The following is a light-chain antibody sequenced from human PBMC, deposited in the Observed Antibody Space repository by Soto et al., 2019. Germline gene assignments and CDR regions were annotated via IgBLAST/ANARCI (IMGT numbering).Light chain of an antibody. V-gene: IGKV3-15*01. CDR3: QQYNDCPPTWT. CDR1: QRVSSK. CDR2: GAA. J-gene: IGKJ1*01. Sequence: EIVMTQSPATLSVAPGERATLSCRASQRVSSKLSWYQQKPGQAPRVLIYGAATRATGIPARFSVSGSGTELTLPISSLQSEDFAVDYWQQYNDCPPTWTFGQGTRVEIK.